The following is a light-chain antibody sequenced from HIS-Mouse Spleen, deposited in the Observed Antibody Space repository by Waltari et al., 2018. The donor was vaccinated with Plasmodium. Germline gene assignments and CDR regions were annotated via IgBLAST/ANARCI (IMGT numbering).Light chain of an antibody. CDR3: QQYNNWSFT. Sequence: EIVMTQSPATLSVSPGERATLSCRASQSVSSNLAWYQQKPGQAPRLLIYAASTRATGIPARFSGSGSGTEFTLTISSLQSEDFAVYYCQQYNNWSFTFGPGTKVDIK. V-gene: IGKV3-15*01. CDR2: AAS. J-gene: IGKJ3*01. CDR1: QSVSSN.